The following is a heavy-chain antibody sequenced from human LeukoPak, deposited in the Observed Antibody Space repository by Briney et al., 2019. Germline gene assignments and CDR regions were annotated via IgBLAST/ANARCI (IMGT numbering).Heavy chain of an antibody. Sequence: ASVKVSCKASGYTFTSYGISWARQAPGQGLEWMGWISAYNGNTNYAQKLQGRVTMTTDTSTSTAYMELRSLRSDDTAVYYCASSDGSGSHYPRDYWGQGTLVTVSS. CDR2: ISAYNGNT. CDR1: GYTFTSYG. J-gene: IGHJ4*02. V-gene: IGHV1-18*01. D-gene: IGHD3-10*01. CDR3: ASSDGSGSHYPRDY.